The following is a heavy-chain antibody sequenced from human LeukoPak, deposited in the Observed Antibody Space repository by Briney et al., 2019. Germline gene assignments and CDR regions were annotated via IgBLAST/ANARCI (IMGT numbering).Heavy chain of an antibody. CDR1: GFTFSSYE. CDR2: ISTSSIYI. V-gene: IGHV3-21*01. J-gene: IGHJ3*02. Sequence: GGSLRLSCAASGFTFSSYEMNWVRQAPGKGLEWVSSISTSSIYIYYADSLKGRFTISRDNAKHSLYLQMNNLRAEDTAVYYCARSGKVGATLIDAFDIWGQGTMVTVSS. CDR3: ARSGKVGATLIDAFDI. D-gene: IGHD1-26*01.